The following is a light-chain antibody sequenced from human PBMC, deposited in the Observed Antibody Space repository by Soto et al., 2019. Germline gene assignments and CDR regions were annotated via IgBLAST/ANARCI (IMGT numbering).Light chain of an antibody. V-gene: IGLV2-14*03. CDR2: DVS. Sequence: QSVLTQPASVSGSPGQSITIFCTGTSSDVGSYNYVSWYQQHPGRAPKLMIYDVSSRPSGVSNRFSGSKSGNTASLTISGLQAEDEADYFCTSYTSSRTYVFGTGTKVTVL. CDR1: SSDVGSYNY. J-gene: IGLJ1*01. CDR3: TSYTSSRTYV.